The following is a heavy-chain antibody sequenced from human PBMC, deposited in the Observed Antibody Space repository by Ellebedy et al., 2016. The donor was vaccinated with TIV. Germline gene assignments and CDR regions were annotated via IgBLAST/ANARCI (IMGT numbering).Heavy chain of an antibody. CDR1: GDSINNGGHY. D-gene: IGHD3-10*01. CDR2: IYYSGST. Sequence: SETLSLTXSVSGDSINNGGHYWSWIRQHPGKGLEWIGYIYYSGSTHYHPSLQSRVAMSVDKSKNQFSLKLSSVTAADTAVYYCARGWSNYFGAGSYFDYWGQGTLVTVSS. CDR3: ARGWSNYFGAGSYFDY. V-gene: IGHV4-31*03. J-gene: IGHJ4*02.